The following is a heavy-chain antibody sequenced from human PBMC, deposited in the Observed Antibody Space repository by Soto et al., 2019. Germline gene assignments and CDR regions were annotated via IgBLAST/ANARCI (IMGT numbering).Heavy chain of an antibody. CDR3: ATGTNGTTGWYHP. Sequence: QVQLVQSGTEVKKPGASVTVSCKSSGYTFTDFYLHWLRQAPGQGLEGVGWINPKTGDTKSSQKFQGRVTLSRDTSVSTAYIDLTSLTSDDTAMYYCATGTNGTTGWYHPWGQGTRVTVSS. D-gene: IGHD1-1*01. V-gene: IGHV1-2*02. J-gene: IGHJ5*02. CDR2: INPKTGDT. CDR1: GYTFTDFY.